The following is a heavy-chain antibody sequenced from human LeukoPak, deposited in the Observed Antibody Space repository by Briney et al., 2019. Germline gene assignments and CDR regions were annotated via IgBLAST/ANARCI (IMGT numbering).Heavy chain of an antibody. CDR1: GYTFTSYG. CDR3: ARASVSNYYYYYGMDV. J-gene: IGHJ6*02. CDR2: ISTYNDNT. D-gene: IGHD2-8*01. Sequence: ASVKVSCKSSGYTFTSYGIAWVRQAPGQGLEWVGWISTYNDNTNYAQKLQGRVTMTTDTSTSTAYMELRSLRSDDTAVYYCARASVSNYYYYYGMDVWGQGTTVTVSS. V-gene: IGHV1-18*01.